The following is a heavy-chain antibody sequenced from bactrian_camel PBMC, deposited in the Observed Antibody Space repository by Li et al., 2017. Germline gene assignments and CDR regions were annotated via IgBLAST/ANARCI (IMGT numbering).Heavy chain of an antibody. D-gene: IGHD3*01. Sequence: DVQLVESGGGSVQAGGSLRLSCAASGYTYSSNCMGWFRQAPGKEREGVASIDRDGTVHYADSVKGRFTISQDNANNILYLEMSNLKPEDTAMYYCGQGWVTESYKPYWGQGTQV. CDR3: GQGWVTESYKPY. CDR2: IDRDGTV. J-gene: IGHJ4*01. V-gene: IGHV3S10*01. CDR1: GYTYSSNC.